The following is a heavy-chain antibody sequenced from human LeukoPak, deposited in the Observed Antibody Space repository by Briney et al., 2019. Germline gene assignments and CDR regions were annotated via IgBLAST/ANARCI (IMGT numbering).Heavy chain of an antibody. V-gene: IGHV3-23*01. J-gene: IGHJ6*03. CDR3: AKDPKDYYYMDV. CDR1: GFTFSSYA. CDR2: ISGSGGST. Sequence: PGGSLRLPCAASGFTFSSYAMSWVRQAPGKGLEWVSAISGSGGSTYYADSVKGRFTISRDNSKNTLYLQMNSLRAEDTAVYYCAKDPKDYYYMDVWGKGTTVTVSS.